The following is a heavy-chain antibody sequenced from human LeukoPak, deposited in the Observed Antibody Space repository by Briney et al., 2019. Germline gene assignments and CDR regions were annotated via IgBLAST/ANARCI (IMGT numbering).Heavy chain of an antibody. V-gene: IGHV4-59*12. D-gene: IGHD3-3*01. CDR1: GGSISSYY. Sequence: SETLSLTCTVSGGSISSYYWNWIRQPPGKGLEWIGNIHYSGSINYNPSLKSRLTISVDTSKNQFSLKLSSVTAADTAVYYCARAAEYYDFWSGYSYGFDPWGQGTLVTVSS. J-gene: IGHJ5*02. CDR2: IHYSGSI. CDR3: ARAAEYYDFWSGYSYGFDP.